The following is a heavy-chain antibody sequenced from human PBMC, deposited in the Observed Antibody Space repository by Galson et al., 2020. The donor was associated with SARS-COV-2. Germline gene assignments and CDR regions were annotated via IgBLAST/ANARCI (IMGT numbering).Heavy chain of an antibody. J-gene: IGHJ6*02. D-gene: IGHD6-13*01. CDR3: ARGSSSWLGNTLLSCGMAV. Sequence: SETLSLTCVVSGDSISSGGYSWTWIRQPPGKGLEWIGYIYHSGSTYYNPSLKSRVTISIDRSKNQFSLKLTSVTAADTAVYYCARGSSSWLGNTLLSCGMAVWGQGTTVTVSS. CDR1: GDSISSGGYS. CDR2: IYHSGST. V-gene: IGHV4-30-2*01.